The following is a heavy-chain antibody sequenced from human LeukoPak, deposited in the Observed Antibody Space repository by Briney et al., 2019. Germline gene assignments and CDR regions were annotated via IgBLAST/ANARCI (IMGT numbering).Heavy chain of an antibody. CDR3: ARDAGSYYDSSGYYSHPYFDY. V-gene: IGHV3-33*01. Sequence: RQXXGXGLEXVAXXWYDGSXKYYADSVKGRFTISRDNSKNTLYLQMNSLRAEDTAVYYCARDAGSYYDSSGYYSHPYFDYWGQGTLVTVSS. CDR2: XWYDGSXK. J-gene: IGHJ4*02. D-gene: IGHD3-22*01.